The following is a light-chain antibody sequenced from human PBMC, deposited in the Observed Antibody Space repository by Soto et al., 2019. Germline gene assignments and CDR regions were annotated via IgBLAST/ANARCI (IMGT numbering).Light chain of an antibody. J-gene: IGKJ3*01. CDR3: HQYNSWPRGT. CDR2: GAS. V-gene: IGKV3-15*01. Sequence: EIVMTQSPATLSVSPGERATLSCRASQSVSSNLARYQQKPGQAPSLLLYGASTRATGIPVRFRGSGSGTEFTLTISSLQSEDSAVYYCHQYNSWPRGTFGPGTKVDIK. CDR1: QSVSSN.